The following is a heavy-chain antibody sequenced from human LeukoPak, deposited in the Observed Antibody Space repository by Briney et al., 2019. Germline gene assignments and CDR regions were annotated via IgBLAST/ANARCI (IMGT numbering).Heavy chain of an antibody. Sequence: PSETLSLTCAVYGGSFSGYYWSWIRQPPGKGLEWIGSIYHSGSTYYNPSLKSRVTISVDTSKNQFSLKLSSVTAADTAVYYCARDAPADYVRRFDYWGQGTLVTVSS. CDR1: GGSFSGYY. V-gene: IGHV4-34*01. D-gene: IGHD4/OR15-4a*01. CDR3: ARDAPADYVRRFDY. J-gene: IGHJ4*02. CDR2: IYHSGST.